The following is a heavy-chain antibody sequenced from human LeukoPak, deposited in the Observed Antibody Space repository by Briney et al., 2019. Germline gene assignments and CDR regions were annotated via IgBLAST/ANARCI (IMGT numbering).Heavy chain of an antibody. CDR1: GYTFTSYG. V-gene: IGHV1-18*01. Sequence: EASVKVSCKASGYTFTSYGISWVRQTPGQGLEWMGWISAYNGNTNYVQKLQGRVTMTTDTSTSTVYMELSSLRSEDTAVYYCALGPSGQLLSSGDVWGKGTTVTVSS. J-gene: IGHJ6*04. D-gene: IGHD2-2*01. CDR2: ISAYNGNT. CDR3: ALGPSGQLLSSGDV.